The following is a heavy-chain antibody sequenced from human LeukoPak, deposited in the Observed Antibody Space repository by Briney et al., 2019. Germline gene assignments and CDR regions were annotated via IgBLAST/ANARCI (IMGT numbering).Heavy chain of an antibody. CDR2: INHSGST. CDR3: ARDTYYYDSSGYYFIYAFDI. Sequence: SETLSLTCAVYGGSFSGYYWSWIRQPPGKGLEWIGEINHSGSTNYNPSLKSRVTISADTSKNQFSLKLSSVTAADTAVYYCARDTYYYDSSGYYFIYAFDIWGQGTMVTVSS. D-gene: IGHD3-22*01. V-gene: IGHV4-34*01. J-gene: IGHJ3*02. CDR1: GGSFSGYY.